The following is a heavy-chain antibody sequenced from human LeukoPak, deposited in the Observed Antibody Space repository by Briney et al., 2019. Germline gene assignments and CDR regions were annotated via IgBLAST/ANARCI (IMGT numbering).Heavy chain of an antibody. V-gene: IGHV3-23*01. CDR1: GFTFSSYA. CDR2: ISGSGGST. J-gene: IGHJ4*02. D-gene: IGHD3-22*01. Sequence: GGSLRLSCAASGFTFSSYAMSWVRQAPGKGLEWVSAISGSGGSTHYADSVKGRFTISRDNSKNTLYLQMNSLRAEDTAVYYCATTKGDYYDSSGPDYWGQGTLVTVSS. CDR3: ATTKGDYYDSSGPDY.